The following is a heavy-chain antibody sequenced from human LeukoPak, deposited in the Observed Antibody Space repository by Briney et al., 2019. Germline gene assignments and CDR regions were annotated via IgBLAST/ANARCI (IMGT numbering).Heavy chain of an antibody. CDR2: INHSGST. V-gene: IGHV4-34*01. CDR1: GGSFSGYY. Sequence: PSETLSLTCAVYGGSFSGYYWSWIRQPPGKGLECIGEINHSGSTYYNPSLKSRVTISVDTSKNQFSLKLSSVTAADTAVYYCARPGNPQTSEDYFDYWGQGTLVTVSS. J-gene: IGHJ4*02. CDR3: ARPGNPQTSEDYFDY.